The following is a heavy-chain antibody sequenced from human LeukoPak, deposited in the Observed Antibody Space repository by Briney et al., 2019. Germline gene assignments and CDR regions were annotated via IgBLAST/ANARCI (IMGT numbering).Heavy chain of an antibody. CDR3: AKAGYPGDPYYYYGMDV. V-gene: IGHV3-23*01. J-gene: IGHJ6*02. CDR1: GFTFSSNA. Sequence: PGGSLRLSCAASGFTFSSNAMSWVRQAPGKGLEWVSAISGSGGGTYYADSVKGRFTISRDNSKNTLYLQMNSLRAEDTAVYYCAKAGYPGDPYYYYGMDVWGQGTTVTVSS. CDR2: ISGSGGGT. D-gene: IGHD2-21*01.